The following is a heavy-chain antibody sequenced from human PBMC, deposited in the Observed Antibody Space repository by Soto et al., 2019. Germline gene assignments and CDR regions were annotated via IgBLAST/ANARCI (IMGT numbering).Heavy chain of an antibody. Sequence: PSETLSLTCTFSCGSIISHYWSWVRQAPGKGLEWIGHIYYRGSTSYNPPLRSRSTISVDTSNNQFSLKLNSVTTADTAVYYCARDGREASGMDVWGQGTKVTVSS. CDR2: IYYRGST. CDR1: CGSIISHY. J-gene: IGHJ6*02. D-gene: IGHD1-26*01. CDR3: ARDGREASGMDV. V-gene: IGHV4-59*11.